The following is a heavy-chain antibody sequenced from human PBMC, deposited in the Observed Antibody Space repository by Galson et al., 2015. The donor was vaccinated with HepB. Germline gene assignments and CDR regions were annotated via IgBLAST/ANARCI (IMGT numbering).Heavy chain of an antibody. Sequence: SVKVSCKASGYTFTSYGISWVRQAPGQGLEWMGWISAYNGNTNYAQKLQGRVTMTTDTSTSTAYMELRSLRSDDTAVYYCARWGFGGATLAQGNAFDIWGQGTMVTVSS. V-gene: IGHV1-18*04. CDR1: GYTFTSYG. CDR3: ARWGFGGATLAQGNAFDI. J-gene: IGHJ3*02. D-gene: IGHD1-26*01. CDR2: ISAYNGNT.